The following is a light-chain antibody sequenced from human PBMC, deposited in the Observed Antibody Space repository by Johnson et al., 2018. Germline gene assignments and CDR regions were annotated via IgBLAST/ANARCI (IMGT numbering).Light chain of an antibody. CDR3: GTWDSSLSAGNV. CDR2: ENN. CDR1: SSNIGNNY. V-gene: IGLV1-51*02. Sequence: SVLTQPPSVSAAPGQKVTISCSGSSSNIGNNYVSWYQQLPGTAPKLLIYENNKRPSGIPDRFSGSNSGTSATLGITGLQTGDEADYYCGTWDSSLSAGNVFGTGTKVTVL. J-gene: IGLJ1*01.